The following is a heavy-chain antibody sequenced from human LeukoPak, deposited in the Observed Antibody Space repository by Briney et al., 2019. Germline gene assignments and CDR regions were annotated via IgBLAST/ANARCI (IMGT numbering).Heavy chain of an antibody. D-gene: IGHD7-27*01. CDR3: AREIGQLGGALDI. CDR1: GFTVSTVY. J-gene: IGHJ3*02. Sequence: GGSLRLSCAASGFTVSTVYMTWVRQAPGKGLEWVSVIYGGPTAFYADSVKDRFTISRDNPKNTLNLQMNNLRAEDTAVYYCAREIGQLGGALDIWGQGTMVTVSS. CDR2: IYGGPTA. V-gene: IGHV3-53*01.